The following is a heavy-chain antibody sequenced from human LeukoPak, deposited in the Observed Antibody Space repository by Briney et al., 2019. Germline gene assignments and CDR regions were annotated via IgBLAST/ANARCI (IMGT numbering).Heavy chain of an antibody. D-gene: IGHD2-21*01. J-gene: IGHJ4*02. Sequence: PSETLSLSCTVSGGSISSYYWNWIRQPPGKGLEWIGYIDYSGSTNYNPSLKSRVTISIDTSKNQFSLRLTSVTAADSAVYYCASGPDSKSTYFDYWGQGTLVTVSS. CDR2: IDYSGST. V-gene: IGHV4-59*01. CDR1: GGSISSYY. CDR3: ASGPDSKSTYFDY.